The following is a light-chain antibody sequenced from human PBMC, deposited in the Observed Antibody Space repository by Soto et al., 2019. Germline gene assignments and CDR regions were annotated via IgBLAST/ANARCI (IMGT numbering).Light chain of an antibody. Sequence: QSVLTQPPSASGSRGQSVTISCTGTSVDINYVSWFQQHPGKAPKLIICEVTKRPSGVPDRFSASKSGNTASLTVSGLQDDDEADYYCSSYAGRDIWVFGGGTKVTVL. J-gene: IGLJ3*02. V-gene: IGLV2-8*01. CDR2: EVT. CDR1: SVDINY. CDR3: SSYAGRDIWV.